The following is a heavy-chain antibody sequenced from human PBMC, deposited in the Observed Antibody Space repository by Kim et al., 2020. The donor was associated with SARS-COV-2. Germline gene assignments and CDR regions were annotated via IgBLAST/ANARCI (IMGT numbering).Heavy chain of an antibody. CDR3: ARGVDTAMVYRDYYYGMDV. V-gene: IGHV3-21*01. D-gene: IGHD5-18*01. Sequence: GGSLRLSCAASGFTFSSYSMNWVRQAPGKGLEWVSSISSSSSYIYYADSVKGRFTISRDNAKNSLYLQMNSLRAEDTAVYYCARGVDTAMVYRDYYYGMDVWGQGTTVTVSS. CDR2: ISSSSSYI. J-gene: IGHJ6*02. CDR1: GFTFSSYS.